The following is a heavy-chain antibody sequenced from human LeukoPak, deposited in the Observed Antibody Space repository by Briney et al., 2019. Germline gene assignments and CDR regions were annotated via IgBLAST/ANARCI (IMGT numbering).Heavy chain of an antibody. CDR3: ARHRQKRYCSSTSCPNHPFDY. D-gene: IGHD2-2*01. CDR1: GGSISSSSYY. J-gene: IGHJ4*02. V-gene: IGHV4-39*01. CDR2: IYYSGST. Sequence: SETLSLTCTVSGGSISSSSYYWGWIRQPPGKGLEWIGSIYYSGSTYYNPSLKSRVTISVDTSKSQFSLKLSSVTAADTAVYYCARHRQKRYCSSTSCPNHPFDYWGQGTLVTVSS.